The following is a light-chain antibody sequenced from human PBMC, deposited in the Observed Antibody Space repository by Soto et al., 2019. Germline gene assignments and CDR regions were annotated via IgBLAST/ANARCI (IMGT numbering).Light chain of an antibody. V-gene: IGKV4-1*01. CDR1: QSILYSSSNKNF. CDR3: QQYYSTPWT. CDR2: WAS. Sequence: DIVMTQSPDSLAVSLGERATINCKSSQSILYSSSNKNFLAWYQQKPGQPPRLLIYWASTRESGVPGRISGSGSGTDLTLTISGLQAEDVAVYYCQQYYSTPWTFGQGTKVEIK. J-gene: IGKJ1*01.